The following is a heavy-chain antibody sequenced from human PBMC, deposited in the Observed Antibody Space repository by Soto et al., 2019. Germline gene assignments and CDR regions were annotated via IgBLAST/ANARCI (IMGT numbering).Heavy chain of an antibody. J-gene: IGHJ4*02. CDR3: ASAYYDILTGYYHEFDY. Sequence: GGSLRLSCAASGFTFSSYAMHWVRQAPGKGLEWVAVISYDGSNKYYADSVKGRFTISRDNSKDTLYLQMNSLRAEDTAVYYCASAYYDILTGYYHEFDYWGQGTLVTVSS. CDR2: ISYDGSNK. V-gene: IGHV3-30-3*01. D-gene: IGHD3-9*01. CDR1: GFTFSSYA.